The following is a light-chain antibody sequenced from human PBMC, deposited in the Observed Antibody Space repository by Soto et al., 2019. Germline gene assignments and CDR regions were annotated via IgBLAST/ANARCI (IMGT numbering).Light chain of an antibody. Sequence: EIGMTQSQATLTVSPGERATLSCRASESIRSNLAWFQQKPGQAPRLLIQDASTRATGIPARFSGSGFGTEFTLTISGLQSEDFAVYYCQHYHNWPRTFGQGTKLEIK. CDR1: ESIRSN. J-gene: IGKJ2*01. CDR2: DAS. V-gene: IGKV3-15*01. CDR3: QHYHNWPRT.